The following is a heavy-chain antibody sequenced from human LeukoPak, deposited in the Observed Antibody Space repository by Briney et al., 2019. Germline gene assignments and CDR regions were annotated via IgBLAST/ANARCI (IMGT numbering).Heavy chain of an antibody. CDR1: GGSFSGYY. Sequence: SETLSLTCAVYGGSFSGYYWSWIRQPPGKGLEWIGEINHSGSTNYNPSLKSRVTISVDTSKNQFSLKLSSVTAADTAVYYCARGGDTAPQAFDIWGQGTMVTVSS. D-gene: IGHD5-18*01. CDR2: INHSGST. CDR3: ARGGDTAPQAFDI. J-gene: IGHJ3*02. V-gene: IGHV4-34*01.